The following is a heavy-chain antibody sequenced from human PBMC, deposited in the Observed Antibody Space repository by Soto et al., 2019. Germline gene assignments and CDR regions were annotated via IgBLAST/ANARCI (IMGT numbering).Heavy chain of an antibody. CDR2: ISYDGSNK. Sequence: GGSLRLSCAASGFTFSSYAMHWVRQAPGKGLEWVAVISYDGSNKYYADSVKGRFTISRDDSKNTLYLQMNSLKTEDTAVYYCTTISYCSGGSCSGDAFDIWGQGTMVTVSS. V-gene: IGHV3-30-3*01. J-gene: IGHJ3*02. CDR3: TTISYCSGGSCSGDAFDI. CDR1: GFTFSSYA. D-gene: IGHD2-15*01.